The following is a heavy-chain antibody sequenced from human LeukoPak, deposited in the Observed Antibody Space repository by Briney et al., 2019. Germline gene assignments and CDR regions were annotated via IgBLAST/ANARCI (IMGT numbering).Heavy chain of an antibody. CDR1: GYSFTSYW. D-gene: IGHD5-18*01. CDR3: ARWAGSYGHTYYFDY. J-gene: IGHJ4*02. CDR2: IYPGDSDT. Sequence: GESQKISCKGSGYSFTSYWIGWVRQMPGKGLEWMGIIYPGDSDTRYSPSFQGQVTISADKSISTAYLQWSSLKASDTAMYYCARWAGSYGHTYYFDYWGQGTLVTVSS. V-gene: IGHV5-51*01.